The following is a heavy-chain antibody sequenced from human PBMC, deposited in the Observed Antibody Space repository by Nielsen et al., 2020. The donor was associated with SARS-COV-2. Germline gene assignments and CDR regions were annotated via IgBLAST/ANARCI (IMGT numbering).Heavy chain of an antibody. V-gene: IGHV1-2*02. CDR1: GYTFTGYY. Sequence: ASVKVSCKASGYTFTGYYMHWVRQAPGQGLEWMGWINPNSGGTNYAQKFQGRVTMTRDTSISTAYMELSRLRSDDTAVYYCARAFSSWIVVVINAFDIWGQGTMVTVSS. CDR3: ARAFSSWIVVVINAFDI. CDR2: INPNSGGT. J-gene: IGHJ3*02. D-gene: IGHD3-22*01.